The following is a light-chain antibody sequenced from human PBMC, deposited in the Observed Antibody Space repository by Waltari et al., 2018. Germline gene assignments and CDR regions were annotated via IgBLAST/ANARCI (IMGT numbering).Light chain of an antibody. J-gene: IGKJ1*01. CDR1: QTISTY. CDR3: QQSYSNSRT. CDR2: AAS. Sequence: DIQMTQSPSSLSASVGDRVTISCQTSQTISTYLNWYQQKPGKAPKLLIYAASTLETGVPSRFSGSGSGTDFTLTISSLHPEDFATYYCQQSYSNSRTFGQGTKVEIK. V-gene: IGKV1-39*01.